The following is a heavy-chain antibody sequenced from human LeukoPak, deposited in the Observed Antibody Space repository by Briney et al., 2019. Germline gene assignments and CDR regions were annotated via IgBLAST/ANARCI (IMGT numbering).Heavy chain of an antibody. D-gene: IGHD6-19*01. CDR2: ISWNSGSI. J-gene: IGHJ6*03. CDR1: GFTFDDYA. V-gene: IGHV3-9*01. CDR3: AKDAVAGNNYYYYYYMDV. Sequence: GGSLRLSCAASGFTFDDYAMHWVRQAPGKGLEWVSGISWNSGSIGYADSVKGRFTISRDNAKNSLYLQMNSLRAEDTAVYYCAKDAVAGNNYYYYYYMDVWGKGTTVTVSS.